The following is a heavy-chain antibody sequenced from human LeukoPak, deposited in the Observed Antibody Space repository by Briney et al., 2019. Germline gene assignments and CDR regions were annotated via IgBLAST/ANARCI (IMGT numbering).Heavy chain of an antibody. CDR1: GFTFSSYS. Sequence: WGSLRLSCAASGFTFSSYSMNWVRQVPGKGLEWVSSISSSSSYIYYADSVKGRFTISRDNAKNSLYLQMNSLRAEDTAVYYCARVGTAGDAFDIWGQGTMVTVSS. D-gene: IGHD1-1*01. CDR2: ISSSSSYI. V-gene: IGHV3-21*01. J-gene: IGHJ3*02. CDR3: ARVGTAGDAFDI.